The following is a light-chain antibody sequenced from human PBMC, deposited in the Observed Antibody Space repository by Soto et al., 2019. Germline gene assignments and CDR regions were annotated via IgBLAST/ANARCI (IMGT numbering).Light chain of an antibody. V-gene: IGKV3-20*01. CDR3: QQYGNSRT. J-gene: IGKJ1*01. CDR1: QSVSSTY. CDR2: GAS. Sequence: EIVLTQSPGTLSLSPGERATLSCRASQSVSSTYLVWYQQKPGQAPRLLIYGASSRATGIPDRFSGSGSGTDFTLTISRLEPEDSAVYYCQQYGNSRTFGQGTKVEIK.